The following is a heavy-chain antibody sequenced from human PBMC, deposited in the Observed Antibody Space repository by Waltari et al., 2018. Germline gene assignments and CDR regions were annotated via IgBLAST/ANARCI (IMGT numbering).Heavy chain of an antibody. CDR1: GGTFSSYA. CDR3: ARDGAYCSSTSCYGGIDY. V-gene: IGHV1-69*08. Sequence: QVQLVQSGAEVKKPGSSVKVSCKASGGTFSSYAISWVRQAPGQGLEWMGRIIPIFGTANYAQKFQGRVTITADKSTSTAYMELSSVTAADTAVYYCARDGAYCSSTSCYGGIDYWGQGTLVTVSS. D-gene: IGHD2-2*01. J-gene: IGHJ4*02. CDR2: IIPIFGTA.